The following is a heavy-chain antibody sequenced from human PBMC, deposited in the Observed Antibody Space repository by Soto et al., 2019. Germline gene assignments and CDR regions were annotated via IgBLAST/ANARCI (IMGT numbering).Heavy chain of an antibody. V-gene: IGHV4-61*01. CDR3: ARDPICSSTSCFSYYYYYGMDV. CDR1: GGSVSSGSYY. Sequence: SETLSFTCTVSGGSVSSGSYYWSWIRQPPGKGLEWIGYIYYSGSTNYNPSLKSRVTISVDTSKNQFSLKLSSVTAADTAVYYCARDPICSSTSCFSYYYYYGMDVWGQGTTVTVSS. J-gene: IGHJ6*02. D-gene: IGHD2-2*01. CDR2: IYYSGST.